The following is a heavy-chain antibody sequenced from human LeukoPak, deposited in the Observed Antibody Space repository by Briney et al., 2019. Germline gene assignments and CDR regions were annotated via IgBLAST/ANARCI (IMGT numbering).Heavy chain of an antibody. CDR1: GFAFSLYA. V-gene: IGHV3-23*01. D-gene: IGHD6-19*01. J-gene: IGHJ5*01. CDR2: INANSGTT. CDR3: AKPVSGGLAVTADWFHP. Sequence: GGSLRLSCAASGFAFSLYAISWLRQPPGKGLEWVSTINANSGTTSYAASVRGRFTISRDNSKNTLYLQVNTLRADDTATYYCAKPVSGGLAVTADWFHPWGQGTLVVVSS.